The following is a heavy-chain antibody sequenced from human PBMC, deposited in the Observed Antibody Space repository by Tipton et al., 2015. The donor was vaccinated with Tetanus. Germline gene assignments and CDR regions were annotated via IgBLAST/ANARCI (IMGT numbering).Heavy chain of an antibody. D-gene: IGHD6-13*01. Sequence: TLSLTCTVSGGSISSYYWSWIRQPPGKGLEWIGYIYYSGSTNYNPSLKSRVTISVDTSKNQFSLKLSSVTAADTAVYYCARGGIGAAWVGLDYWGQGTLVTVSS. CDR2: IYYSGST. CDR1: GGSISSYY. CDR3: ARGGIGAAWVGLDY. V-gene: IGHV4-59*01. J-gene: IGHJ4*02.